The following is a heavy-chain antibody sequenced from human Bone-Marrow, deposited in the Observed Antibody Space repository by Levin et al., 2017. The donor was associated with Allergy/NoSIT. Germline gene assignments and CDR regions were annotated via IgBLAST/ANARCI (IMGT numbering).Heavy chain of an antibody. Sequence: PSETLSLTCTVSGGSISSYYWSWIRQPPGKGLEWIGYIYYSGSTNYNPSLKSRVTISVDTSKNQFSLKLSSVTAADTAVYYCARGGSIAVAGTLYYYGMDVWGQGTTVTVSS. CDR1: GGSISSYY. CDR2: IYYSGST. V-gene: IGHV4-59*01. D-gene: IGHD6-19*01. J-gene: IGHJ6*02. CDR3: ARGGSIAVAGTLYYYGMDV.